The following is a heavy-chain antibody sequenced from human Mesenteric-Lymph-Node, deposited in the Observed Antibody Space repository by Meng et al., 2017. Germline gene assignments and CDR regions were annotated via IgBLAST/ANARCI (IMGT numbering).Heavy chain of an antibody. J-gene: IGHJ4*02. CDR1: GFTFSSYA. D-gene: IGHD6-19*01. CDR2: ISNDGNKK. Sequence: GESLKISCVASGFTFSSYAMNWVRQAPGKGLEWVAVISNDGNKKYYADSVKGRFTISRSWNTLYLQLTSVRPEDTALYYCARDSSIAVAGLFDTWGQGTLVTCSS. V-gene: IGHV3-30*04. CDR3: ARDSSIAVAGLFDT.